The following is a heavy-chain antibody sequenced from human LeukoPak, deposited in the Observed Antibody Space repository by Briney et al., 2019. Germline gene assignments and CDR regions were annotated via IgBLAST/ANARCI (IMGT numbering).Heavy chain of an antibody. D-gene: IGHD2-2*01. CDR1: GFTFSSYS. CDR2: ISSNSSYI. Sequence: GGSLRLSCAASGFTFSSYSMNWVRQAPGKGLEWVSSISSNSSYIYYADSVKGRFTISRDNAKNSLYLQLNSLRAEDTAVYYCARDQALLPGVHASQGVVGMDVWGQGTTVTVSS. V-gene: IGHV3-21*01. J-gene: IGHJ6*02. CDR3: ARDQALLPGVHASQGVVGMDV.